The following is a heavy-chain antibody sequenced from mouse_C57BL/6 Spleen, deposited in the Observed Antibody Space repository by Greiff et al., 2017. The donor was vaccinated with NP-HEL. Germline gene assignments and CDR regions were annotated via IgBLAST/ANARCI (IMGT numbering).Heavy chain of an antibody. CDR3: ARNYGSSYGFAY. CDR1: GYTFTSYW. V-gene: IGHV1-69*01. J-gene: IGHJ3*01. Sequence: QVQLQQPGAELVMPGASVKLSCKASGYTFTSYWMHWVKQRPGQGLEWIGEIDPSDSYTNYNQKFKGKSTLTVDKSSSTAYMQLSSQTSEDSAVYYCARNYGSSYGFAYWGQGTLVTVSA. D-gene: IGHD1-1*01. CDR2: IDPSDSYT.